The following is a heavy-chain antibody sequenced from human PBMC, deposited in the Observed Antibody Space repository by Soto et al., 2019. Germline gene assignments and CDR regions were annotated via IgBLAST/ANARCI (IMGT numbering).Heavy chain of an antibody. Sequence: GGSLRLSCAASGFTFSSYGMHWVRQAPGKGLEWVAVIWYDGSNKYYADSVKGRFTISRDNSKNTLYLQMNSLRAEDTAVYYCARGGCSSTSCYGIFDSWGQGTLVTVSS. CDR3: ARGGCSSTSCYGIFDS. CDR2: IWYDGSNK. V-gene: IGHV3-33*01. CDR1: GFTFSSYG. J-gene: IGHJ5*01. D-gene: IGHD2-2*01.